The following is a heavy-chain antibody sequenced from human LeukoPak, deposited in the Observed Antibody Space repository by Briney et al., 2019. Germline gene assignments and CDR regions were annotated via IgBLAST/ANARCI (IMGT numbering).Heavy chain of an antibody. CDR1: GFSVSNNY. Sequence: PGGSLRLSCAASGFSVSNNYMSWVRQAPGKGLEWVSVIHSGGETYYTDSVKCRFTISRDNSKNTLYLQMNSLRAEDTAVYYCGRAGVYSASSGYGPDRWGQGTLVTVSS. D-gene: IGHD3-22*01. CDR2: IHSGGET. V-gene: IGHV3-53*01. CDR3: GRAGVYSASSGYGPDR. J-gene: IGHJ5*02.